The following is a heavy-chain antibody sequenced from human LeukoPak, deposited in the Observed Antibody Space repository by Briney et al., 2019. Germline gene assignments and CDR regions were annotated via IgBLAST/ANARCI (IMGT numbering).Heavy chain of an antibody. J-gene: IGHJ4*02. V-gene: IGHV4-39*01. D-gene: IGHD6-19*01. CDR3: VKSGGYGLIDY. CDR2: IYETGST. CDR1: GGSISSSSYY. Sequence: PSETLSLTCTVSGGSISSSSYYWGWIRQPPGKGLEWIGNIYETGSTYYNASLQSRVTIAIDMSKNQIPLRLTSVSAADTAMYYCVKSGGYGLIDYWGQGTLVTVSS.